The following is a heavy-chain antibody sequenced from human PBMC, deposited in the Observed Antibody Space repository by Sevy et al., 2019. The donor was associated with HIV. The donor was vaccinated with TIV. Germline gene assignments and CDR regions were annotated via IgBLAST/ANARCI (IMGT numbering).Heavy chain of an antibody. J-gene: IGHJ4*02. CDR1: GFTFSSYG. D-gene: IGHD3-22*01. V-gene: IGHV3-30*18. CDR2: ISYDGSNK. Sequence: GGSLRLSCAASGFTFSSYGMHWVRQAPGKGLEWVAVISYDGSNKYYADSVKGRFTISRDNSKNTLYLQMNSLRAEDTAVYYCAKDQRYYYDSSGYYGADYWGQGTLVTVSS. CDR3: AKDQRYYYDSSGYYGADY.